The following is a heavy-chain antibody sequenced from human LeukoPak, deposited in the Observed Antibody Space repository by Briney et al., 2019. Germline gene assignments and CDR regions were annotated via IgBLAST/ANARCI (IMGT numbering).Heavy chain of an antibody. V-gene: IGHV3-15*01. Sequence: PGGSLRLSCAASGITFINAWMSWVRQAPGKGLEWVARIKSRSDGGTTDYATPVKGRFTISRDDPKATVYLQMNSLKTEDTAVYYCTTPFTTVTTLPFDSWGQGTLVTVSS. CDR2: IKSRSDGGTT. J-gene: IGHJ4*02. CDR1: GITFINAW. CDR3: TTPFTTVTTLPFDS. D-gene: IGHD4-17*01.